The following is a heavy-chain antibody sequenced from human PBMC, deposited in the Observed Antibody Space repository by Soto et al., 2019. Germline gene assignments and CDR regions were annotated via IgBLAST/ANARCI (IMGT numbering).Heavy chain of an antibody. D-gene: IGHD7-27*01. CDR1: GVSIGDSDYF. Sequence: QPQLQESGPGLLKPSETLSLTCTVSGVSIGDSDYFWGWIRQPPGKGLEWIASLNSGGRIFYHPSHKTRVSISVDSSKNQFSLMPTSTTAVDTAIYSCARLQRTTVQGTGTDYRCQGTLVTVSS. CDR2: LNSGGRI. CDR3: ARLQRTTVQGTGTDY. V-gene: IGHV4-39*01. J-gene: IGHJ4*02.